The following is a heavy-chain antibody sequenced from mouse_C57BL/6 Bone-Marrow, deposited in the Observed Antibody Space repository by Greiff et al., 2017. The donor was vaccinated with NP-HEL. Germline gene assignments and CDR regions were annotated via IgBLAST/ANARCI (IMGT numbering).Heavy chain of an antibody. J-gene: IGHJ3*01. CDR1: GYSITSGYY. CDR3: ARAYDGYWGFAY. Sequence: DVQLQESGPGLVKPSQSLSLTCSVTGYSITSGYYWNWIRQFPGNKLEWMGYISYDGSNNYNPSLKNRISITRDTSKNQFFLKLNSVTTEDTATYYCARAYDGYWGFAYWGQGTLVTVSA. V-gene: IGHV3-6*01. CDR2: ISYDGSN. D-gene: IGHD2-3*01.